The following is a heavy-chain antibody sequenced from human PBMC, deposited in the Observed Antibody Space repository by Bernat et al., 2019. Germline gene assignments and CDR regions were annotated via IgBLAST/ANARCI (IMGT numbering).Heavy chain of an antibody. V-gene: IGHV4-59*01. CDR3: ARGDPSYNFCGGGWFDP. D-gene: IGHD3-3*01. Sequence: QVQLQGSGPGLVKPSETLSLTCAVSGGAIANYYWTWIRQPPGKGLEWFGSIFYSGETNYNPSLKSRVTISVDTSKKQFLLKLTSMPAAATAGYYCARGDPSYNFCGGGWFDPWGQGTLVTVSS. J-gene: IGHJ5*02. CDR2: IFYSGET. CDR1: GGAIANYY.